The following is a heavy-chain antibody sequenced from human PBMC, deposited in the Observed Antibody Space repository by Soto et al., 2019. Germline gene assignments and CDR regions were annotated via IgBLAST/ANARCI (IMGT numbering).Heavy chain of an antibody. D-gene: IGHD7-27*01. V-gene: IGHV4-30-4*01. Sequence: NLCLSCSVSGVSISSLDFLWVWMGQRPGQALEYIGYIYKSATTYYTTSFESRAAISVGTSKSQFSLNVTSVTAADTAVYFRARGLYCLTGRCFPNWVDAWGQGALVTVS. CDR2: IYKSATT. CDR1: GVSISSLDFL. J-gene: IGHJ5*02. CDR3: ARGLYCLTGRCFPNWVDA.